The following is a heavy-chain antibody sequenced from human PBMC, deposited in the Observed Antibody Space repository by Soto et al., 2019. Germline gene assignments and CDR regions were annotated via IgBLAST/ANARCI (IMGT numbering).Heavy chain of an antibody. V-gene: IGHV1-3*01. J-gene: IGHJ4*02. CDR2: INAGNGNT. Sequence: QVQLVQSGAEVKKPGASVKDSCKASGYTFTSYAMHWVRQAPGQRIEWMGWINAGNGNTKYSQKFQGRVTITRDTSGSTANMERSSLRSEDTAVYYCARGPGGPDGPGDYWGQGTLVTVSS. CDR1: GYTFTSYA. D-gene: IGHD2-15*01. CDR3: ARGPGGPDGPGDY.